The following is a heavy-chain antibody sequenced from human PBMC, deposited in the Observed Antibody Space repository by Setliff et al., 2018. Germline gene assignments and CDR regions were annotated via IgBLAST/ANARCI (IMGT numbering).Heavy chain of an antibody. CDR3: ARATRDSGGWYYEYNWFDP. Sequence: ASVKVSCKASGYTFSAYYIHWVRQAPGQGLEWMGWNNPHSGGTNFPQTFQGRVTMTRDTSINTAYMELSTLTSDDTAVYFCARATRDSGGWYYEYNWFDPWGQGTLVTVSS. J-gene: IGHJ5*02. CDR1: GYTFSAYY. CDR2: NNPHSGGT. V-gene: IGHV1-2*02. D-gene: IGHD6-19*01.